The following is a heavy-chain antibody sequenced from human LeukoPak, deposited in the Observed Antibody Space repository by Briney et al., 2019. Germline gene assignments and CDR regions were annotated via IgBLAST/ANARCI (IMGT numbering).Heavy chain of an antibody. J-gene: IGHJ4*02. D-gene: IGHD5-12*01. CDR3: AKTLYSGYANPFDC. V-gene: IGHV3-30*18. Sequence: GGSLRLSCAASGFTFSTYGMHWVRQAPGKGLEWVAVMSYDGSNKYYGDSVKGRFTISRDNSKNTLYLQMNSLRAEDTAVYYCAKTLYSGYANPFDCWGQGTLVAVSS. CDR1: GFTFSTYG. CDR2: MSYDGSNK.